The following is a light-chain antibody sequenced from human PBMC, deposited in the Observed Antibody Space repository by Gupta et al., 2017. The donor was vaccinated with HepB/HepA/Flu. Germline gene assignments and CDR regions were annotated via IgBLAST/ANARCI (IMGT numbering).Light chain of an antibody. V-gene: IGLV1-44*01. CDR1: SSNIGSNS. J-gene: IGLJ3*02. CDR2: SNI. CDR3: ASWDDSLNGWV. Sequence: SVLPQPPSASGTPGQRVTISCSGGSSNIGSNSVIWYQQSPGTAPNLLMYSNIQRPSGGPDRCSGAKSGTSASLAISGLQSEDEADYHCASWDDSLNGWVFGGGTKLTVL.